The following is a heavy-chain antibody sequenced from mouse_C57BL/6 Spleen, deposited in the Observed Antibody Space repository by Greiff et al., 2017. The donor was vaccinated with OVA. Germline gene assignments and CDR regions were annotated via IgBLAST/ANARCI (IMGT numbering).Heavy chain of an antibody. D-gene: IGHD1-1*01. J-gene: IGHJ4*01. CDR3: ARYYYGSSPFFDY. CDR2: IWTGGGT. CDR1: GFSLTSYA. V-gene: IGHV2-9-1*01. Sequence: QVQLKESGPGLVAPSQSLSITCTVSGFSLTSYAISWVRQPPGQGLEWLGVIWTGGGTNYNSALNSRLSISKDNSKSQVFLKMNSLQTDDTARYYCARYYYGSSPFFDYWGQGTSVTVSS.